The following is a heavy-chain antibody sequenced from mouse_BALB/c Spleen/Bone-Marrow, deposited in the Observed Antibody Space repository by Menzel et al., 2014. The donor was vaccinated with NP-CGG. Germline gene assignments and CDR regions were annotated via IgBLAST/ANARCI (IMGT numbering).Heavy chain of an antibody. J-gene: IGHJ2*01. CDR1: GFTFSSFG. D-gene: IGHD3-2*02. CDR3: ARSRLRGYYFDY. CDR2: ISSGSSTI. V-gene: IGHV5-17*02. Sequence: EVKVVESGGGLVQPGGSRKLSCAASGFTFSSFGMHWVRQAPEKGLEWVAYISSGSSTIYYAATLKGRFTISRDNPKNTLFLQMTSLRSEDTAMYYCARSRLRGYYFDYWGQGTTLTVSS.